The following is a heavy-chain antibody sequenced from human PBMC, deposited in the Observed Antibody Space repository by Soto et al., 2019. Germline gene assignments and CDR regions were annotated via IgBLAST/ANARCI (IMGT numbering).Heavy chain of an antibody. CDR3: ARDPSYCSGGSCYGSGWFDP. Sequence: PGGSLRRSCAASRFTFSSYWMHWVRQAPGKGLVWVSRINSDGSSTSYADSVKGRFTISRDNAKNTLYLQMNSLRAEDTAVYYCARDPSYCSGGSCYGSGWFDPWGQGTLVTVSS. CDR2: INSDGSST. CDR1: RFTFSSYW. J-gene: IGHJ5*02. D-gene: IGHD2-15*01. V-gene: IGHV3-74*01.